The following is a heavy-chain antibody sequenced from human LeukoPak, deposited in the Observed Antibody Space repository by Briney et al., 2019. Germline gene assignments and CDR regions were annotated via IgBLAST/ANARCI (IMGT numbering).Heavy chain of an antibody. V-gene: IGHV4-34*01. CDR1: GASFNTYY. Sequence: PSETLSLTCAVYGASFNTYYWTWIRQSPGKGLEWIGEVNHDGDTNVNPSLRSRVVMSVDASKNQFSLKLTSVTATDTAVYFCARGPVALPNDRLNFFFDFWGQGTLVTVSS. J-gene: IGHJ5*01. D-gene: IGHD2-8*01. CDR3: ARGPVALPNDRLNFFFDF. CDR2: VNHDGDT.